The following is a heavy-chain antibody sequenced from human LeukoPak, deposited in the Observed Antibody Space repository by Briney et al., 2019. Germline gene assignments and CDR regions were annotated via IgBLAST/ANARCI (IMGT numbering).Heavy chain of an antibody. J-gene: IGHJ5*02. CDR2: INPNSGGT. Sequence: ASVKVSCKASGYTFTGYYMHWVRQAPGQGLEWMGWINPNSGGTNHAQKFQGRVTMTRDTSISTAYMELSRLRSDDTAVYYCARDYYGSGSYETGWFDPWGQGTLVTVSS. D-gene: IGHD3-10*01. CDR1: GYTFTGYY. V-gene: IGHV1-2*02. CDR3: ARDYYGSGSYETGWFDP.